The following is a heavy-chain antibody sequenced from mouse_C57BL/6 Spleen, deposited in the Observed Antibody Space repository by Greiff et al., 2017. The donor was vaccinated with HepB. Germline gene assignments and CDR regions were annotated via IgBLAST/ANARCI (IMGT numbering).Heavy chain of an antibody. CDR3: ARAGCYDGSWFAY. V-gene: IGHV1-82*01. Sequence: VQLQQSGPELVKPGASVKISCKASGYAFSSSWMNWVKQRPGKGLEWIGRIYPGDGDTNYNGKFKGKATLTADKSSSTAYMQISSLTSEDSAVYFCARAGCYDGSWFAYWGQGTLVTVSA. CDR1: GYAFSSSW. J-gene: IGHJ3*01. D-gene: IGHD2-12*01. CDR2: IYPGDGDT.